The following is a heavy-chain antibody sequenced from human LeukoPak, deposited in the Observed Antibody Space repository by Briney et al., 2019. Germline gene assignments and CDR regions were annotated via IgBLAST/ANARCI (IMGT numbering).Heavy chain of an antibody. J-gene: IGHJ6*03. CDR3: ARGRIAPPFYYYYYMDV. Sequence: SETLSLTCTVSGGSISSSSYYWGWIRQPPGKGLEWIGYIYYSGSTNYNPSLKSRVTISVDTSKNQFSLKLSSVTAADTAVYYCARGRIAPPFYYYYYMDVWGKGTTLTVSS. CDR2: IYYSGST. CDR1: GGSISSSSYY. D-gene: IGHD3-16*02. V-gene: IGHV4-61*05.